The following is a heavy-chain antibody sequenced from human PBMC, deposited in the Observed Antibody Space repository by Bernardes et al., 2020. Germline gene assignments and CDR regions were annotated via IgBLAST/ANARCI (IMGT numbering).Heavy chain of an antibody. CDR1: GGSISSSSYY. V-gene: IGHV4-39*01. Sequence: SETLSLTCTVSGGSISSSSYYWGWIRQPPGKGLEWIGSIYYSGSTYYNPSLKSRVTISVDTSKNQFSLKLSSVTAADTAVYYCAMIAAAETGWFDPWGQGTLVTVSS. J-gene: IGHJ5*02. CDR3: AMIAAAETGWFDP. CDR2: IYYSGST. D-gene: IGHD6-13*01.